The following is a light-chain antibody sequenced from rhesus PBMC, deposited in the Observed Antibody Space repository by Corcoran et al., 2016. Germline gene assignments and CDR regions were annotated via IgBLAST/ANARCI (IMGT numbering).Light chain of an antibody. CDR1: QSVTTT. Sequence: EIVMTQSPGTLSLSPGERATLSCRVSQSVTTTLAWYHQNPGQAPNILIYGESNRATGIPDRFSGSGSGTDFILTIRSLEPEDVGVYYCQQEYIWPLTFGGGTKVELK. J-gene: IGKJ4*01. CDR3: QQEYIWPLT. CDR2: GES. V-gene: IGKV3-35*01.